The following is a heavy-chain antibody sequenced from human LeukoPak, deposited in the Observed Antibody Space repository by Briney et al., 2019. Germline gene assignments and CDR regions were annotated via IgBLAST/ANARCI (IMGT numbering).Heavy chain of an antibody. J-gene: IGHJ4*02. CDR3: ARDRDYGSGIFDY. CDR1: GFTFSRYA. Sequence: GGSLRLSCSASGFTFSRYAMHWVRQAPGKGLEYVSAISSNGGSTYYADSVKGRFTISRDNSKNTLYLQMSSLRAEDTAVYYCARDRDYGSGIFDYWGQGTLVTVSS. V-gene: IGHV3-64D*06. D-gene: IGHD3-10*01. CDR2: ISSNGGST.